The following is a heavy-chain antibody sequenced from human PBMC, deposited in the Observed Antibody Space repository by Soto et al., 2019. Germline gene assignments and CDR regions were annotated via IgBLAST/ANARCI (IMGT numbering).Heavy chain of an antibody. CDR2: IYPGDSDT. CDR3: ARQAAQYYDFWSGNVDY. J-gene: IGHJ4*02. CDR1: GYSFTSYW. V-gene: IGHV5-51*01. D-gene: IGHD3-3*01. Sequence: EVQLVQSGAEVKKSGESLKISCKGSGYSFTSYWIGWVRQMPGKGLEWMGIIYPGDSDTRYSPSFQGQVTISADKSISTAYLQWSSLKASDTAMYYCARQAAQYYDFWSGNVDYWGQGTLVTVSS.